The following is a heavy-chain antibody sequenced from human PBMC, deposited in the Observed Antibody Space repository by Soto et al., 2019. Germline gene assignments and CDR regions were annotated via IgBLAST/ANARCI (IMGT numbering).Heavy chain of an antibody. CDR3: VRVGGSYPLDYFDY. CDR1: GYAFTSYA. J-gene: IGHJ4*02. D-gene: IGHD1-26*01. Sequence: ASVKVSCEASGYAFTSYAMHWVRQAPGQRLEWMGWINAGNGNTKYSQKFQGRVTITRDTSASTAYMELSSLRSEDTAVYYCVRVGGSYPLDYFDYWGQGTLVTVSS. V-gene: IGHV1-3*01. CDR2: INAGNGNT.